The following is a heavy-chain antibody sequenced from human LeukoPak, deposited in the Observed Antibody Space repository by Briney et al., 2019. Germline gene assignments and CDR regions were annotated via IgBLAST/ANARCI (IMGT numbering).Heavy chain of an antibody. CDR3: ARHSLIGTTPFDY. V-gene: IGHV1-46*01. Sequence: ASVTVSCKASGYSFISFYIHWVRQAPGQGLEWMGVINPSGGSTAYAQQFQGRVTMTRDTSTSTVYMELSSLRSEDTAVYYCARHSLIGTTPFDYWGQGTLVTVSS. CDR1: GYSFISFY. D-gene: IGHD1-20*01. J-gene: IGHJ4*02. CDR2: INPSGGST.